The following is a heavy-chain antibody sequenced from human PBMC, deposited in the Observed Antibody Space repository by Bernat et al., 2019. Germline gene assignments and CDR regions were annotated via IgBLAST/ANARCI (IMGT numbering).Heavy chain of an antibody. Sequence: QITLKESGPTLVKPTQTLTLTCSFSGFSLSSSGAGVGWIRQPPGEALEWIAIVYWDDDKRYRPSLKNRLAVFKDTSHNHVVLVITNVDPVDTATYYCAHIDSTYGGIERLDAFDIWGQGTMVTVSS. CDR3: AHIDSTYGGIERLDAFDI. CDR1: GFSLSSSGAG. CDR2: VYWDDDK. V-gene: IGHV2-5*02. J-gene: IGHJ3*02. D-gene: IGHD3-16*01.